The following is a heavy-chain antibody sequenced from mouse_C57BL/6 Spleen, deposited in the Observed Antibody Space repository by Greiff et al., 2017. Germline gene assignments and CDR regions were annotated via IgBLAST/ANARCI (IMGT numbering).Heavy chain of an antibody. Sequence: VKLMEPGTELVKPGASVKLSCKASGYTFTSYWMHWVKQRPGQGLEWIGNINPSNGGTNYNEKFKSKATLTVDKSSSTAYMQLSSLTSEDSAVYYCARERNYGSSYWYFDVWGTGTTVTVSS. J-gene: IGHJ1*03. CDR3: ARERNYGSSYWYFDV. CDR1: GYTFTSYW. V-gene: IGHV1-53*01. CDR2: INPSNGGT. D-gene: IGHD1-1*01.